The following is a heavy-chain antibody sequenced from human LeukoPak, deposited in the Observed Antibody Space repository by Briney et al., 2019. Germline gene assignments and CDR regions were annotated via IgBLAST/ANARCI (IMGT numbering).Heavy chain of an antibody. CDR2: ISSSSSYI. V-gene: IGHV3-21*01. CDR1: GGSFSGYY. Sequence: PSETLSLTCAVYGGSFSGYYWSWIRQPPGKGLEWVSSISSSSSYIYYADSVKGRFTISRDNAKNSLYLQMNSLRAEDTAVYYCARDPHILTGYYDYWGQGTLVTVSS. D-gene: IGHD3-9*01. CDR3: ARDPHILTGYYDY. J-gene: IGHJ4*02.